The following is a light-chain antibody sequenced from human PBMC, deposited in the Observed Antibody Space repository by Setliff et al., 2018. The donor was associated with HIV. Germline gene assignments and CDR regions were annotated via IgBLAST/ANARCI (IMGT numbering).Light chain of an antibody. J-gene: IGLJ1*01. CDR1: SSDVGGYNY. V-gene: IGLV2-11*01. Sequence: QSALTQPRSVSGSPGQSVTISRTGTSSDVGGYNYVSWYQQHPGKAPKLMIFDVTERPSGVPDRFSGSKSGNTASLTISGLQAEDEADYYCCSYAGTYTFEVFGTGTKVTVL. CDR3: CSYAGTYTFEV. CDR2: DVT.